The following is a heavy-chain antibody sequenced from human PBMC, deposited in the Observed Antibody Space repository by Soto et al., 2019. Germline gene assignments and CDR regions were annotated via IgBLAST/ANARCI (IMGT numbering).Heavy chain of an antibody. V-gene: IGHV3-21*01. D-gene: IGHD3-22*01. CDR1: GFTFSSYS. CDR3: ARDLQNYDSSGYYVY. J-gene: IGHJ4*02. CDR2: ISSSSNYI. Sequence: PGGSLRLSCAASGFTFSSYSMHWIRQVPGKGLEWVSIISSSSNYIYYADSVKGRFTISRDNANNSLYLQMNSLRAEDTAVYYCARDLQNYDSSGYYVYWGQGXLVTVSS.